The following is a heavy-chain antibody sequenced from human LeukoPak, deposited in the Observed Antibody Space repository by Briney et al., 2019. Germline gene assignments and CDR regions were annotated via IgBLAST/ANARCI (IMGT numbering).Heavy chain of an antibody. V-gene: IGHV4-59*12. D-gene: IGHD6-19*01. CDR2: IYYSGST. Sequence: PSETLSLTCTVSGGSISSYYWSWIRQPPGKGLEWIGYIYYSGSTNYNPSLKSRVTISVDTSKNQFSLKLSSVTAADTAVYYCARDSRQEQWLTPNWFDPWGQGTLVTVSS. CDR3: ARDSRQEQWLTPNWFDP. CDR1: GGSISSYY. J-gene: IGHJ5*02.